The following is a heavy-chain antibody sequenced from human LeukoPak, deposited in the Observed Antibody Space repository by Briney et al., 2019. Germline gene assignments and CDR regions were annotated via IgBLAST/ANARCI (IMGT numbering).Heavy chain of an antibody. CDR1: GFTFSSYA. D-gene: IGHD3-22*01. V-gene: IGHV3-30-3*01. CDR3: ARASQENYYDSSGYLDY. Sequence: PGGSLRLSCAASGFTFSSYAMHWVRQAPGKGLEWVAVISYDGSNKYYADSVKGRFTISRDNSKNTLYLQMNSLRAEDTAVYYCARASQENYYDSSGYLDYWGQGTLVTVSS. CDR2: ISYDGSNK. J-gene: IGHJ4*02.